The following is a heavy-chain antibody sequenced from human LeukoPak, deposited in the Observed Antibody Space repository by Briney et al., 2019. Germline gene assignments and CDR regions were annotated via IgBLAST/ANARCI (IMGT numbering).Heavy chain of an antibody. D-gene: IGHD5-24*01. CDR3: ARDDVAWLQVPGVNAFDV. J-gene: IGHJ3*01. CDR1: GFTFSSYG. Sequence: PGGSLRLSCAASGFTFSSYGMHWVRQAPGKGLEWVAVISYDGSNKYYADSVKGRFTISRDNAKNSLYLQMNSLRVEDTAVYYCARDDVAWLQVPGVNAFDVWGQGTTVIVSS. V-gene: IGHV3-30*03. CDR2: ISYDGSNK.